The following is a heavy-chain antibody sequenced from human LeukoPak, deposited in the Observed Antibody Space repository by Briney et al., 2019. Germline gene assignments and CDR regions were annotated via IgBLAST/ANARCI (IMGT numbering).Heavy chain of an antibody. Sequence: GGSLRLSYAASGFTFSSYSMSWVRQAPGKGLEWVANIKQDGSEKYYVDSVKGRFTISRDNAKNSLYLQMNSLRAEDTAVYYCARNMITFGGVIHYWGQGTLVTVSS. J-gene: IGHJ4*02. V-gene: IGHV3-7*03. CDR2: IKQDGSEK. CDR1: GFTFSSYS. D-gene: IGHD3-16*01. CDR3: ARNMITFGGVIHY.